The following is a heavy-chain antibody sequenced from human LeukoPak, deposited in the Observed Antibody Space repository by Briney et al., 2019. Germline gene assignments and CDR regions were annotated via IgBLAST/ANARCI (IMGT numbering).Heavy chain of an antibody. CDR1: GFTFSSYS. D-gene: IGHD2-2*01. Sequence: PGGSLRLSCAASGFTFSSYSMNWVRQAPGKGLEWVSSISSSSSYIYYADSVKGRFTISRDNAKNSLYLQMNSLRAEDTAVYYCLTSIECSSTSCQPSGNPGGSYYMDAWGKGTTVTVSS. V-gene: IGHV3-21*01. CDR2: ISSSSSYI. J-gene: IGHJ6*03. CDR3: LTSIECSSTSCQPSGNPGGSYYMDA.